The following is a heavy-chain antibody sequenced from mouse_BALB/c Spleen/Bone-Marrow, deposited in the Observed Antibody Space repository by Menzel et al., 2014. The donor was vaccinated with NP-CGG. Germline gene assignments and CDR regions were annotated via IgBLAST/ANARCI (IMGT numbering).Heavy chain of an antibody. D-gene: IGHD1-1*01. CDR2: IWRGGTT. CDR1: GFSLTNYG. CDR3: AKGHYGSSPFAY. Sequence: QVQLQQSGPSLVQPSQSLSITCTVSGFSLTNYGIYWVRQSPGKGLEWLGVIWRGGTTDYNAAFMSGLSITKDNSKSQVFFKMNSLQADDTAIYYCAKGHYGSSPFAYWGQGTLVTVSA. V-gene: IGHV2-5-1*01. J-gene: IGHJ3*01.